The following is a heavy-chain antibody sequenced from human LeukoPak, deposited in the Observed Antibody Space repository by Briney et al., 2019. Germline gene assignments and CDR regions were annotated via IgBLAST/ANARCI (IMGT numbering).Heavy chain of an antibody. V-gene: IGHV1-69*01. Sequence: SVKVSCKASGGTFSSYTISWVRQAPGQGLEWMGGIIPIFGTANYAQKFQGRVTITADESTSTAYMELSSLRSEDTAVYYCARLSVPAAINWFDPWGQGTLVTVSS. J-gene: IGHJ5*02. D-gene: IGHD2-2*01. CDR1: GGTFSSYT. CDR2: IIPIFGTA. CDR3: ARLSVPAAINWFDP.